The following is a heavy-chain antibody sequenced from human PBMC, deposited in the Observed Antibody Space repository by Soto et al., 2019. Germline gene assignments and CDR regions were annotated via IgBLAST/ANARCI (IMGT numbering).Heavy chain of an antibody. CDR1: GGSFSGYY. J-gene: IGHJ5*02. CDR2: INHSGST. V-gene: IGHV4-34*01. Sequence: PSETLSLTCAVYGGSFSGYYWSWIRQPPGKGLEWIGEINHSGSTNYNPSLKSRVTISVDTSKNQFSLKLSSVTAADTAVYYCARECRYAFWSGYYQDNWFDPWGQGTLVTVSS. CDR3: ARECRYAFWSGYYQDNWFDP. D-gene: IGHD3-3*01.